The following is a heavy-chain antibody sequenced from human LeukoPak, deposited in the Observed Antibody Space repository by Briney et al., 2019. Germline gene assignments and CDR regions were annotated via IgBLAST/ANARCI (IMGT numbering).Heavy chain of an antibody. V-gene: IGHV4-59*08. J-gene: IGHJ4*02. CDR3: AKRSAYSYGYNS. Sequence: SETLSLTCNVSGGSISNYHWSWVRQPPGKGLEWIGDIYYTGITNYNPSLNSRVTISIDASKNQFSLKLSAVTAADTAMYYCAKRSAYSYGYNSWGQGTLVTVSS. D-gene: IGHD5-18*01. CDR1: GGSISNYH. CDR2: IYYTGIT.